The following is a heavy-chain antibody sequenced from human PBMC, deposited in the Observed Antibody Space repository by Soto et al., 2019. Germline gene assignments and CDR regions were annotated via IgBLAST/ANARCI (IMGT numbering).Heavy chain of an antibody. CDR2: FDPEDGET. CDR1: GYTLTELS. Sequence: QVQLVQSGAEVKKPGASVKVSCKVSGYTLTELSMHWVRQAPGKGLEWMGGFDPEDGETIYAQKFQGRVTMTEDTSTHTAYMELSSLSSEDTDVYYSATKGRRSWYGDWFDPCGQGALVAVSS. CDR3: ATKGRRSWYGDWFDP. D-gene: IGHD6-13*01. J-gene: IGHJ5*02. V-gene: IGHV1-24*01.